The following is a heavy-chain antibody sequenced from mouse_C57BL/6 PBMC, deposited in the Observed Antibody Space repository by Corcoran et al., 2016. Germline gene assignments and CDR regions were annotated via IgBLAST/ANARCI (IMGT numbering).Heavy chain of an antibody. CDR2: IYPRSGNT. D-gene: IGHD1-1*01. J-gene: IGHJ4*01. V-gene: IGHV1-81*01. CDR3: AYYGSSLGYAMDY. Sequence: QVQLQQSGAELARPGASVKLSCKASGYTFTSYGISWVKQRTGQGLEWIGEIYPRSGNTYYNEKFKGKATLTADKSSSTAYMELRSLTSEDSAVYFCAYYGSSLGYAMDYWGQGTSVTVSS. CDR1: GYTFTSYG.